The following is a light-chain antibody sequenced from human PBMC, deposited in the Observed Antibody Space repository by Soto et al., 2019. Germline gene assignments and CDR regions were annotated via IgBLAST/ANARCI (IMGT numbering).Light chain of an antibody. V-gene: IGLV2-23*02. CDR2: EVT. CDR3: CSFGGSGYV. J-gene: IGLJ1*01. Sequence: SVLTQPASVSGSPGQSITISCSGTTSDVGIVSWYQHHPGKAPKLMIHEVTKRPSGVSDRFSGSKSGNSASLTISGLQAEDEADYFCCSFGGSGYVFGTGTRSPS. CDR1: TSDVGI.